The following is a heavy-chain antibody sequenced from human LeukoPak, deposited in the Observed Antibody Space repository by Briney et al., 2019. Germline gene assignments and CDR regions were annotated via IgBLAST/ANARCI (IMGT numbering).Heavy chain of an antibody. V-gene: IGHV4-4*01. Sequence: GTLSLTCGVSGGSISGTNWWSWVRQPPGQGLEWIGEISLAGQTNYNPSLNGRVTMSLDKSSNQLSLHLTSVTAADTATYFCSRESGPFCPFGYWGQGTLVTVSS. CDR2: ISLAGQT. J-gene: IGHJ4*02. CDR3: SRESGPFCPFGY. D-gene: IGHD1-26*01. CDR1: GGSISGTNW.